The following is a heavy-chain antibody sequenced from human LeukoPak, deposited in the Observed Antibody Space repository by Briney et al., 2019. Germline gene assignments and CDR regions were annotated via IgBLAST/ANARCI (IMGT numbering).Heavy chain of an antibody. Sequence: GGSLRLSCAASGFTFSSYAMHWVRQAPGKGLEWVAVISYDGSKKYYADSVKGRFTISRDNSKNTLYLQMNSLRAEDTAVYYCARNVYYYYSSRYSPYYFDFWGQGTLVTVSS. CDR1: GFTFSSYA. CDR3: ARNVYYYYSSRYSPYYFDF. D-gene: IGHD3-22*01. V-gene: IGHV3-30-3*01. J-gene: IGHJ4*02. CDR2: ISYDGSKK.